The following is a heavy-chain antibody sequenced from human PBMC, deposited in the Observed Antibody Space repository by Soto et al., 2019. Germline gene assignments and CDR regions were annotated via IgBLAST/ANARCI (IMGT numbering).Heavy chain of an antibody. J-gene: IGHJ3*02. CDR2: IYYSGST. CDR3: ARHGTRGTTSYGVGAFDI. CDR1: GGSISSSSYY. D-gene: IGHD1-1*01. V-gene: IGHV4-39*01. Sequence: SETLSLTCTVSGGSISSSSYYWGWIRQPPGKGLEWIGIIYYSGSTYYNPSLKSRVTISVDTSKNQFSLKLSSVTAADTALYFCARHGTRGTTSYGVGAFDIWGQGTMVTVSS.